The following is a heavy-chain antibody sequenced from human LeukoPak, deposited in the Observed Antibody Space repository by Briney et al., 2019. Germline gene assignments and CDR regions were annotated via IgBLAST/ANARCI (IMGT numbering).Heavy chain of an antibody. CDR1: GYTFTSYY. CDR3: ARLAVAGVIGYYYYMDV. Sequence: SVKVSCKASGYTFTSYYMHWVRQAPGQGLEWMGGIIPIFGTANYAQKFQGRVTITADKSTSTAYMELSSLRSEDTAVYYCARLAVAGVIGYYYYMDVWGKGTTVTVSS. J-gene: IGHJ6*03. V-gene: IGHV1-69*06. D-gene: IGHD6-19*01. CDR2: IIPIFGTA.